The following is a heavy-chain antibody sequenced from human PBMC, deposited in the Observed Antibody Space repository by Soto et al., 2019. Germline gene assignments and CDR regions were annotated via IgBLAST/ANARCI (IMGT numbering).Heavy chain of an antibody. CDR3: ARYYFSLGSYSNDAFDI. CDR1: GYTFTTYT. CDR2: ISAYTGNT. Sequence: QVQLVQSGAEVKKPGASVKVSCKASGYTFTTYTISWVRQAPGQGLEWMGWISAYTGNTSYAQNLQGRVTMTTDTSSSTAYMELRSLRSDDTAVYYCARYYFSLGSYSNDAFDIWGQGTMVTVSS. V-gene: IGHV1-18*01. J-gene: IGHJ3*02. D-gene: IGHD3-10*01.